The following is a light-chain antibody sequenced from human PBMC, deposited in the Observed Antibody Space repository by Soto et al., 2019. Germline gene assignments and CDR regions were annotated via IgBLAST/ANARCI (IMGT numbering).Light chain of an antibody. CDR3: SSYTSSSIVA. J-gene: IGLJ2*01. Sequence: QSALTQPASVSGSPGQSITISCTGTSSDVDGYNYVSWYQQHPGKAPKLMIYEVSNRPSGVSNRFSGSKSGNTASLTISGLQAEDEADYYCSSYTSSSIVAFGGGTKLTVL. V-gene: IGLV2-14*01. CDR1: SSDVDGYNY. CDR2: EVS.